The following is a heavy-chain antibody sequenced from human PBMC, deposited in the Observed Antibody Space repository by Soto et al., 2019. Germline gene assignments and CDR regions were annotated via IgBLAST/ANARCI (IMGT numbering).Heavy chain of an antibody. V-gene: IGHV3-21*06. J-gene: IGHJ4*02. Sequence: LRLSCAASGFTFTRYSMNWVRQAPGKGLELVSSISSTTNYIYYGDSMKGRFTISRDNAKNSLYLEMNSLRAEDTAVYYCARESEDLTSNFDYWGQGTLVTVSS. CDR3: ARESEDLTSNFDY. CDR2: ISSTTNYI. CDR1: GFTFTRYS.